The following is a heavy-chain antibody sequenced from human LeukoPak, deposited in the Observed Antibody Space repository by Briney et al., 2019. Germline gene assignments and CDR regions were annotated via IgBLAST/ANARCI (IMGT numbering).Heavy chain of an antibody. Sequence: GGSLRLSCAASGFTFSSYAMSWVRQAPGKGLEWVSSISGSGDSTYYADSVKGRFTISRDNSKNTLYLQMNSLRAEDTAVYYCARDRGIVGATNHSDYWGQGTLVTVSS. D-gene: IGHD1-26*01. CDR3: ARDRGIVGATNHSDY. J-gene: IGHJ4*02. CDR2: ISGSGDST. CDR1: GFTFSSYA. V-gene: IGHV3-23*01.